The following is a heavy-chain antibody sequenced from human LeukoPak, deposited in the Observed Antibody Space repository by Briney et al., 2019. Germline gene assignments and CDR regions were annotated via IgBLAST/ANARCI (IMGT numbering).Heavy chain of an antibody. CDR3: AKTPRRYSSSHKVPT. J-gene: IGHJ5*02. D-gene: IGHD6-13*01. V-gene: IGHV3-23*01. Sequence: GGSLRLSCAASGFTFSSYAMIWVRQAPGKGLEWVSAISGSGGSTYYADSVKGRFTISRDNSKNTLYLQMNSLRAEDTAVYYCAKTPRRYSSSHKVPTWGQGTLVTVSS. CDR1: GFTFSSYA. CDR2: ISGSGGST.